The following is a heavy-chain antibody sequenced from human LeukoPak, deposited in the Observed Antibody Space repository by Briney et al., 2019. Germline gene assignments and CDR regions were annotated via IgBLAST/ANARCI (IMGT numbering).Heavy chain of an antibody. V-gene: IGHV1-18*01. D-gene: IGHD3-22*01. CDR1: GYTFTTYG. CDR3: ARDGVGYYDSSGYYYFQH. J-gene: IGHJ1*01. Sequence: ASVKVSCKASGYTFTTYGISWVRQAPGQGLEWMGWISAYNGNTDYAQKVQGRVTMTTDTSTRTAYMELRSLRSDDTAVYFCARDGVGYYDSSGYYYFQHWGQGTLVTVSS. CDR2: ISAYNGNT.